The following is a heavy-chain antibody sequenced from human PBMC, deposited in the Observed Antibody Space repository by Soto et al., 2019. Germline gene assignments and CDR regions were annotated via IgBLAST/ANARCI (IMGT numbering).Heavy chain of an antibody. D-gene: IGHD1-26*01. Sequence: QVHLLQSGGELKKPGASVKVSCRAPGYNFSDFGITWVRQAPGQGLEWMGWISGKNGNTNYAQKVQGRVTLTADTSTRPAYMEMRAVTSDDAGIYYCARRDYYEDTGAFENWGQGTPVTVSA. CDR2: ISGKNGNT. CDR3: ARRDYYEDTGAFEN. V-gene: IGHV1-18*04. J-gene: IGHJ4*02. CDR1: GYNFSDFG.